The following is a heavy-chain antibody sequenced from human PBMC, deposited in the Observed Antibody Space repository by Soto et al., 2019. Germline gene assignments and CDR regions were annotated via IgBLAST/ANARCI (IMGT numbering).Heavy chain of an antibody. D-gene: IGHD3-22*01. Sequence: GGSLRLSCAASGFTFSSYGMHWVRQAPGKGLEWVAVIWYDGSNKYYADSVKGRFTISRDNSKNTLYLQMNSLRAEDTAVYYCAREYYYDSSGYYPYYYYYGMDVWGQGTTVTVSS. CDR2: IWYDGSNK. J-gene: IGHJ6*02. CDR3: AREYYYDSSGYYPYYYYYGMDV. V-gene: IGHV3-33*01. CDR1: GFTFSSYG.